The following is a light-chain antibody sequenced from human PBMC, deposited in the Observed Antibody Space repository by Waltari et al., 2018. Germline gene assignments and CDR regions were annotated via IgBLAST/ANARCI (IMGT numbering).Light chain of an antibody. J-gene: IGKJ4*01. Sequence: DIVLTQSPATLSLSPGERATLPCRASQSISNYLAWYQQKPGPAPRLLIYDTSNRSTGIPTRFSGSGFGTDVTLTISSLEPEDFAIYYCQQRRNWPLTFGGGTKVEIK. CDR2: DTS. CDR1: QSISNY. CDR3: QQRRNWPLT. V-gene: IGKV3-11*01.